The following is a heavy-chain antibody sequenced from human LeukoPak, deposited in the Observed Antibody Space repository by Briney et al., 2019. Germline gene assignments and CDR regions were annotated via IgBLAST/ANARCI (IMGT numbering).Heavy chain of an antibody. D-gene: IGHD6-13*01. CDR1: GFTLSSYA. CDR3: AGGRKFAPEQQLVLNNCFDP. Sequence: PGGSVRLSRAASGFTLSSYAMHGVRQAAGKGLDWVAVISYDGSNKYYADSVKGRVTISRDNAKNTLYLQMNSLRAEDTAVYYCAGGRKFAPEQQLVLNNCFDPWGQGTLVTVSS. CDR2: ISYDGSNK. V-gene: IGHV3-30*04. J-gene: IGHJ5*02.